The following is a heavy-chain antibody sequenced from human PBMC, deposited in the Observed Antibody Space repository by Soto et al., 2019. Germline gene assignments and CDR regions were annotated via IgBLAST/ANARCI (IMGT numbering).Heavy chain of an antibody. Sequence: ASVKVSCKAYGYSFTDYHIHWVRQAPGQGLEWLGRINPKSGGTSTAQKFQGWVTMTTDTSISTASMGLTRLTSDDTAIYYCARGDSTDCSNGVCSFFYNHDMDVWGQGTTVTVSS. D-gene: IGHD2-8*01. CDR2: INPKSGGT. V-gene: IGHV1-2*04. J-gene: IGHJ6*02. CDR3: ARGDSTDCSNGVCSFFYNHDMDV. CDR1: GYSFTDYH.